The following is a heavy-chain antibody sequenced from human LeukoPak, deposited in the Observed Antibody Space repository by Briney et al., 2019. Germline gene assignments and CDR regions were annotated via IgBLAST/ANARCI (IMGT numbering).Heavy chain of an antibody. CDR3: ARRPGYCSSTSCYFDY. V-gene: IGHV5-51*01. Sequence: GESLKISFQGSGYSFTSYWIGWVRQMPGKGLEWMGIIYPGDSDTRYSPSFQGQVTISADKSISTAYLQWSSLKASDTAMYYCARRPGYCSSTSCYFDYWGQGTLVTVSS. D-gene: IGHD2-2*01. CDR1: GYSFTSYW. CDR2: IYPGDSDT. J-gene: IGHJ4*02.